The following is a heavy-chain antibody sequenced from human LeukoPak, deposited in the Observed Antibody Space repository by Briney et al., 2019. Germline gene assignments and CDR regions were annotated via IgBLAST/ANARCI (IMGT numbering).Heavy chain of an antibody. V-gene: IGHV3-30-3*01. CDR3: ARKYYYDSSGYNYYYGMDV. J-gene: IGHJ6*02. CDR2: ISYDGSNK. D-gene: IGHD3-22*01. CDR1: GFTFSSYA. Sequence: PGRSLRLSCAASGFTFSSYAMHWVRQAPGKGLEWVAVISYDGSNKYYADSVKGRFTISRDNSKNTLYLQMNSLRAEDTAVYYCARKYYYDSSGYNYYYGMDVWGQGTMVTVSS.